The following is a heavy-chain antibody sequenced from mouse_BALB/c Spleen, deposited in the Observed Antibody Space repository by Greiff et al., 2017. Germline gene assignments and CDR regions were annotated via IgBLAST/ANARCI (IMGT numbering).Heavy chain of an antibody. CDR3: AREPTTVVATTAYWYFDV. CDR1: GFSLTGYG. Sequence: VMLVESGPGLVAPSQSLSITCTVSGFSLTGYGVNWVRQPPGKGLEWLGMIWGDGSTDYNSALKSRLSISKDNSKSQVFLKMNSLQTDDTARYYCAREPTTVVATTAYWYFDVWGAGTTVTVSS. V-gene: IGHV2-6-7*01. D-gene: IGHD1-1*01. CDR2: IWGDGST. J-gene: IGHJ1*01.